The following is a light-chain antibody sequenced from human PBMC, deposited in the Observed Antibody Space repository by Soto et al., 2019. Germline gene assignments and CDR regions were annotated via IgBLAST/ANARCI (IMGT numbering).Light chain of an antibody. CDR3: QQDASSFTWT. J-gene: IGKJ1*01. V-gene: IGKV3-20*01. Sequence: EVVLTQSPGTVSLSPGERATLSCRASPSVTSTYLTWYQQKPGQAPRLLISAASTRATGSPQRISGSGSWTVSTLNISRLEPQDFSVYYCQQDASSFTWTFGQGTKVEI. CDR1: PSVTSTY. CDR2: AAS.